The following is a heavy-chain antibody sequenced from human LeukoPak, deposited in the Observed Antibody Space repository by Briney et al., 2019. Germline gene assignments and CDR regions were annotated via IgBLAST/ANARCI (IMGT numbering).Heavy chain of an antibody. CDR3: ARESPHTFYFDY. J-gene: IGHJ4*02. D-gene: IGHD3-16*01. CDR1: GCSFTTYH. CDR2: IKDSGTT. Sequence: ASVKVSCKASGCSFTTYHIHWVRQAPGQGLEWMGIIKDSGTTIYPQKFQGRVTMTRDTSTSTVYMEVSSLRSEDTAVYYCARESPHTFYFDYWGQGTLVTVSS. V-gene: IGHV1-46*01.